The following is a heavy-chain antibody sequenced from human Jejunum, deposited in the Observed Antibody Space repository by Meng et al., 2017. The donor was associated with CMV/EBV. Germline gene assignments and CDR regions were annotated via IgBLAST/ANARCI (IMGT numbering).Heavy chain of an antibody. CDR3: ARVGAYCGGDCYHPR. Sequence: VELAESGPGLVKPSGTLSLTCVVSGGSLSSRNWWSWVRQPPGKGLEWIGEIYHSGSTNYNPSLKSRVTISVDESKNQFSLRLSSVTAADTAVYYCARVGAYCGGDCYHPRWGQGTLVTVSS. CDR2: IYHSGST. D-gene: IGHD2-21*02. CDR1: GGSLSSRNW. J-gene: IGHJ4*02. V-gene: IGHV4-4*02.